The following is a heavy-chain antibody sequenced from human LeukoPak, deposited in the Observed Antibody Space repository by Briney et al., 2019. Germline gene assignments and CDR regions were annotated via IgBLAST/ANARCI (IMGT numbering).Heavy chain of an antibody. CDR1: GFTFSSYA. D-gene: IGHD5-12*01. CDR2: ISYDGSNK. J-gene: IGHJ3*02. CDR3: ARVATVDIVATIFAFDI. Sequence: GGSLRLSCAASGFTFSSYAMHWVRQAPGKGLEWVAVISYDGSNKHYADSVKGRFTISRDNSKNTLYLQMNSLRAEDTAVYYCARVATVDIVATIFAFDIWGQGTMVTVSS. V-gene: IGHV3-30-3*01.